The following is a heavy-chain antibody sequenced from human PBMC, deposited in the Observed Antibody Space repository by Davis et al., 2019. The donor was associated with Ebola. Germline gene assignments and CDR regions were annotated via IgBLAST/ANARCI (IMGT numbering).Heavy chain of an antibody. Sequence: GESLKISCAASGFTFKNYAMSWVRQAPGKGLEWVSGISGSAANTYHADSVKGRFAISRHNSKNTLYLQMNSLRAEDTAVYYCARGILWFGESPEYYFDYWGQGTLVTVSS. D-gene: IGHD3-10*01. CDR1: GFTFKNYA. V-gene: IGHV3-23*01. CDR2: ISGSAANT. J-gene: IGHJ4*02. CDR3: ARGILWFGESPEYYFDY.